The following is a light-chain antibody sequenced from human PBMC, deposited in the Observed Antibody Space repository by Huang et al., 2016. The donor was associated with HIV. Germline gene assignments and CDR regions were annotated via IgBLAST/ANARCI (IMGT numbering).Light chain of an antibody. Sequence: EIVMTQSPATLSVSPGERATLSCRASQSVSSNLAWFQQKPGQAPRLLIYGASTRATGIADRFSGSGSGTEFTLTISSLQSEDFAVYYCQQYNNWALTFGGGTKVEIK. V-gene: IGKV3-15*01. CDR2: GAS. CDR3: QQYNNWALT. CDR1: QSVSSN. J-gene: IGKJ4*01.